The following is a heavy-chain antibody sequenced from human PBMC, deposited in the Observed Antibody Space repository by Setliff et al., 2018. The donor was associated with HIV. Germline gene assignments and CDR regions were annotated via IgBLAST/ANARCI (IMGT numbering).Heavy chain of an antibody. CDR2: IIPILGIA. V-gene: IGHV1-69*10. CDR1: GGTFSSYA. Sequence: SVKVSCKASGGTFSSYAISWVRQAPGQGLEWMGGIIPILGIANYAQKFQGRVTITADESTSTAYMELSSLRSEDTAVYYCAAITYFYDSSGYYYRDYYGMDVWGQGTTVTVSS. CDR3: AAITYFYDSSGYYYRDYYGMDV. D-gene: IGHD3-22*01. J-gene: IGHJ6*02.